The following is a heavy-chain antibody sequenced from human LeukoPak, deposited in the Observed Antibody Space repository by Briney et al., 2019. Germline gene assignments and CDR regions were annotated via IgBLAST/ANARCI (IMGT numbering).Heavy chain of an antibody. D-gene: IGHD4-17*01. J-gene: IGHJ1*01. CDR1: GGSVGSGTYY. Sequence: SETLSLTCTVSGGSVGSGTYYWSWIRQSPGKGLEWIGNVYHSGSTYYNPSLKSRVTISVDRSKNQFSLKLSSVTAADTAVYYCARSPYGDYGYFQHWGQGTLVTVSS. CDR3: ARSPYGDYGYFQH. CDR2: VYHSGST. V-gene: IGHV4-39*07.